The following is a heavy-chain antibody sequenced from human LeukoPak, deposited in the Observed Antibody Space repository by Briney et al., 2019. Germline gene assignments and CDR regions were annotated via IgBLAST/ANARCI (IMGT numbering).Heavy chain of an antibody. D-gene: IGHD5-18*01. CDR2: IYPSGST. J-gene: IGHJ6*03. CDR3: ARTTEGGYTYNYFYYYYMDV. CDR1: GGSISSESYH. Sequence: SQTLSLTCTVSGGSISSESYHWSWIRQPAGKALEWIGRIYPSGSTNYDPSLKSRVTISVDTSKNQFSLKLTSVTAADTAVYYCARTTEGGYTYNYFYYYYMDVWGKGTTVTISS. V-gene: IGHV4-61*02.